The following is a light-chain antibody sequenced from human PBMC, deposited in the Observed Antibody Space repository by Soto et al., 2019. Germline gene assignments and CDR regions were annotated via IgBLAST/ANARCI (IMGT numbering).Light chain of an antibody. CDR2: DVS. Sequence: QSALTQPASVSGSPGQSITISCTATSSDVGGYNYVYWYQQHPVKAPKLMSYDVSNRPSGVSNRFSGSKSGNTTSLTITRLQAEDEADYYRSSYTSRSTLLYGFVTGTQLTVL. CDR1: SSDVGGYNY. J-gene: IGLJ1*01. V-gene: IGLV2-14*01. CDR3: SSYTSRSTLLYG.